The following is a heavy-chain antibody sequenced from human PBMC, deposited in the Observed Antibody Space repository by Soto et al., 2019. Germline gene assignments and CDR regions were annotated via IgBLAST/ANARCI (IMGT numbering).Heavy chain of an antibody. J-gene: IGHJ4*02. CDR3: ASLQVPGSFDY. V-gene: IGHV4-39*01. Sequence: SETLSLTCSVSGGSITTTKYFWSWVRQTPGKGLEWIANIFYTGSPYNSPSLRSRATISVDTSKNQFSLKLSSVTAADTAMYYCASLQVPGSFDYWGQGILVTVSS. CDR2: IFYTGSP. D-gene: IGHD2-15*01. CDR1: GGSITTTKYF.